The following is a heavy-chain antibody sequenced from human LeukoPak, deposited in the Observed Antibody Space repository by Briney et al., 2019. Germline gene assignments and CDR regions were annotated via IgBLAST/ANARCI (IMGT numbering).Heavy chain of an antibody. V-gene: IGHV1-18*01. CDR1: GSTFTSYG. CDR3: ARVLLGYCSGGSCKFDWFDP. CDR2: ISAYNGNT. Sequence: ASVKVSCKASGSTFTSYGISWVRQAPGQGLEWMGWISAYNGNTNYAQKLQGRVTMTTDTSTSTAYMELRSLRSDDTAVYYCARVLLGYCSGGSCKFDWFDPWGQGTLVTVSS. D-gene: IGHD2-15*01. J-gene: IGHJ5*02.